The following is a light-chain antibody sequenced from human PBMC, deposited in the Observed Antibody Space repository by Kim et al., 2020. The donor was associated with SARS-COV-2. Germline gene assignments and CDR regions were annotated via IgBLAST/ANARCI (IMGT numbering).Light chain of an antibody. CDR2: HAS. CDR1: QSISGW. V-gene: IGKV1-5*01. CDR3: QHLGT. J-gene: IGKJ1*01. Sequence: STLSASVGDRVTITCRASQSISGWLVWYQQKPGKAPKLLIYHASTLQGGVPSRFSGSGSGTEFTLTINNLQPDDFATYYCQHLGTFGLGTKVDIK.